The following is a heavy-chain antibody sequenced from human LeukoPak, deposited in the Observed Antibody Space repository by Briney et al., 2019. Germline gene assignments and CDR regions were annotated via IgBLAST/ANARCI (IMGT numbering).Heavy chain of an antibody. Sequence: GGSLRLSCAASGFTFSNYAMNWVRQAPGKGLEWVSAISNSGGTTYYADSVRGQFTISRDNSKNTLYLQMNSLRAEDTAVYYCAKRGGSGSYSGYFDYWGQGTLVTVSS. J-gene: IGHJ4*02. V-gene: IGHV3-23*01. CDR3: AKRGGSGSYSGYFDY. D-gene: IGHD1-26*01. CDR2: ISNSGGTT. CDR1: GFTFSNYA.